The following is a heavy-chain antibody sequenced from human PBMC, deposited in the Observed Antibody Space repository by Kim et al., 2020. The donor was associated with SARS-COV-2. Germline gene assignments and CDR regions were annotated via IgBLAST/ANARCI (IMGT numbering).Heavy chain of an antibody. CDR3: ARGPAAGNLDY. D-gene: IGHD6-13*01. CDR2: ISYDGSNK. J-gene: IGHJ4*02. CDR1: GFTFSSYA. V-gene: IGHV3-30*04. Sequence: GGSLRLSCAASGFTFSSYAMHWVRQAPGKGLEWVAVISYDGSNKYYAGSVKGRFTISRDNSKNTLYLQMNSLRAEDTAVYYCARGPAAGNLDYWGQGTLVTVSS.